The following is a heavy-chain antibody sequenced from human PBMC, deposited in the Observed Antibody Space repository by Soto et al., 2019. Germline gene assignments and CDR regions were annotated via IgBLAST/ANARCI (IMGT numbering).Heavy chain of an antibody. D-gene: IGHD2-15*01. J-gene: IGHJ4*02. V-gene: IGHV3-11*06. CDR3: AREERTKSRWYRVDY. CDR2: ISGSSTHT. CDR1: RFTFSDYY. Sequence: GGSLRLSCAASRFTFSDYYMSWIRQAPGKGLEWVSDISGSSTHTSYADSVKGRFTISRDNAKNSLYLQMNSLRAEDTAVYYCAREERTKSRWYRVDYWGQGTLVTVSS.